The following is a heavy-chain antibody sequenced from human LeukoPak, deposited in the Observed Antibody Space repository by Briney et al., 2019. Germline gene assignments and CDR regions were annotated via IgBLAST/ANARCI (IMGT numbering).Heavy chain of an antibody. V-gene: IGHV3-15*01. Sequence: PGGSLRLSCAASGFTSSNAWMSWVRQAPGKGREWVGRMKSKTDGGATDYAAPVKGRFTISRDDSKNTLYLQMSSLKTEDTAVYYCTSERGSASWYEYYFDYWGQGTLVTVSS. CDR3: TSERGSASWYEYYFDY. CDR2: MKSKTDGGAT. J-gene: IGHJ4*02. CDR1: GFTSSNAW. D-gene: IGHD6-13*01.